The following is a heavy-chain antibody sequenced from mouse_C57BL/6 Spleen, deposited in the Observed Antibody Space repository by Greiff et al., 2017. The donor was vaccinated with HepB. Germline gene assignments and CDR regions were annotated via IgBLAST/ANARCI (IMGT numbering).Heavy chain of an antibody. CDR2: INPYNGGT. D-gene: IGHD2-1*01. CDR3: APYGNYDYAMDY. V-gene: IGHV1-19*01. J-gene: IGHJ4*01. CDR1: GYTFTDYY. Sequence: VQLQESGPVLVKPGASVKMSCKASGYTFTDYYMNWVKQSHGKSLEWIGVINPYNGGTSYNQKFKGKATLTVDKSSSTAYMELNSLTSEDSAVYYYAPYGNYDYAMDYWGQGTSVTVSS.